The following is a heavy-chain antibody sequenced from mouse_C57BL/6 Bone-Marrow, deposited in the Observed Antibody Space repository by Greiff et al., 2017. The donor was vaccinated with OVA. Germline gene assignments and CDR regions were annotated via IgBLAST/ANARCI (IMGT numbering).Heavy chain of an antibody. CDR2: IYPRSGNT. D-gene: IGHD1-1*02. CDR1: GYTFTSYG. V-gene: IGHV1-81*01. J-gene: IGHJ4*01. CDR3: ARGGLLWSYYYAMDY. Sequence: VQLQQSGAELARPGASVKLSCTASGYTFTSYGISWVKQRTGQGLEWIGEIYPRSGNTYYNEKFKGKATLTADKSSSTAYMELRSLTSEDSAVYFCARGGLLWSYYYAMDYWGQGTSVTVSS.